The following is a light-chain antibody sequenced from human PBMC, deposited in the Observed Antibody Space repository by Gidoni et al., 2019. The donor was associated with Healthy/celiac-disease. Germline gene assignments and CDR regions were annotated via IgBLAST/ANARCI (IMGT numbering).Light chain of an antibody. V-gene: IGKV4-1*01. CDR2: CAS. CDR1: QSALYSPNIKNY. Sequence: DMVMPESPDSLLASLGERATINCKSSQSALYSPNIKNYLAWYQQKPGQPPKLLIYCASTRESGVPYRFSGSGSGTDFTLTISSLQAEDIAVYYCQQYDSPPPTFGQGTKVEIK. J-gene: IGKJ1*01. CDR3: QQYDSPPPT.